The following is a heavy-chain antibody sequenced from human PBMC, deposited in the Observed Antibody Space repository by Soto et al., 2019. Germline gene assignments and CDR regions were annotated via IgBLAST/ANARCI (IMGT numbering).Heavy chain of an antibody. J-gene: IGHJ6*03. CDR3: AKGRLSVRDFIGYYYYMDV. CDR1: GFTFSSYA. CDR2: ISGSGGST. V-gene: IGHV3-23*01. Sequence: GGSLRLSCAASGFTFSSYAMSWVRQAPGKGLEWVSAISGSGGSTYYADSVKGRFTISRDNSKNTLYLQMNSLRAEDTAVYYCAKGRLSVRDFIGYYYYMDVWGKGTTVTVSS. D-gene: IGHD3-10*01.